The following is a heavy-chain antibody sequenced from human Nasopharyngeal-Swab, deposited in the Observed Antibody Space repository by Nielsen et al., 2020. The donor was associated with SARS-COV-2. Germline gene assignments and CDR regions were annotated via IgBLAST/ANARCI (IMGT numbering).Heavy chain of an antibody. CDR1: GGSISSGGYY. CDR3: ARATFNFVLMVYVIGAFDI. V-gene: IGHV4-31*03. CDR2: IYYSGST. D-gene: IGHD2-8*01. Sequence: SETLSLTCTVSGGSISSGGYYWSWIRQHPGKGLEWIGYIYYSGSTYYNPSLKSRVTISVDTSKNQFSLKLSSVTAADTAVYYCARATFNFVLMVYVIGAFDIWGQGTMVTVSS. J-gene: IGHJ3*02.